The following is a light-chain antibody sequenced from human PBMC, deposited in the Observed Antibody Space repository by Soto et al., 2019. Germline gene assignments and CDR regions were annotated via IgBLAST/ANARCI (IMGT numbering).Light chain of an antibody. CDR3: CSDAGSYTFV. CDR2: DVS. Sequence: QSVLTQPRSVSGSPGQSVTISCTGTSSDVGGYNDVSWYQQHPGKAPKLMIYDVSKRPSGVPDRFSGSKSGNTASLTISVLQAEDEAESYCCSDAGSYTFVFGTGTKLTVL. J-gene: IGLJ1*01. CDR1: SSDVGGYND. V-gene: IGLV2-11*01.